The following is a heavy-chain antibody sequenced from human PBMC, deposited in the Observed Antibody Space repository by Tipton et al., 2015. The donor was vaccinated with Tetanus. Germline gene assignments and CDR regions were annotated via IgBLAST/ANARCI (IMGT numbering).Heavy chain of an antibody. V-gene: IGHV3-23*01. CDR1: GFSFSNYA. CDR2: ISPSSDAT. CDR3: ATRLRAGAYGSPLEH. J-gene: IGHJ4*02. D-gene: IGHD4-17*01. Sequence: SLRLSCAASGFSFSNYAMSWVRQAPGKGLERVSAISPSSDATFHADSVKGRLIISRDNSKDTLYLQMNNLRTEDTAVYYCATRLRAGAYGSPLEHWGQGSLVTVSS.